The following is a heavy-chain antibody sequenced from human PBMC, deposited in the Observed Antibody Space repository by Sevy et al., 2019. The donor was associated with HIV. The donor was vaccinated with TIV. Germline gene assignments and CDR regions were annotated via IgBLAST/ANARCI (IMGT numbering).Heavy chain of an antibody. CDR1: GFTFSANW. Sequence: GGSLRLSCAASGFTFSANWMNWVRQAPGKGPEWVANIKGDGSDKPYVDSVEGRFTISRDNAKNLLYLQMNSLRVEDTAVYYCAHETFGRFESWGQGTLVTVSS. J-gene: IGHJ4*02. CDR3: AHETFGRFES. D-gene: IGHD3-16*01. CDR2: IKGDGSDK. V-gene: IGHV3-7*01.